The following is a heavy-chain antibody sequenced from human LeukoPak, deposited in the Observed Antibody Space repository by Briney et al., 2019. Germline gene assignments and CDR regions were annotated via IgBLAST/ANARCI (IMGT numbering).Heavy chain of an antibody. V-gene: IGHV1-2*04. CDR3: ARDRYYDSSGYSPYYYYGMDV. J-gene: IGHJ6*02. Sequence: ASVKLSCKASGYTFTGYYMRWVRQGPGQGLEWMGWINPDSGGTNYAQKFQGWVTMTRDTSISTAYMELSRLRSDDTAVYYCARDRYYDSSGYSPYYYYGMDVWGQGTTVTVSS. CDR1: GYTFTGYY. CDR2: INPDSGGT. D-gene: IGHD3-22*01.